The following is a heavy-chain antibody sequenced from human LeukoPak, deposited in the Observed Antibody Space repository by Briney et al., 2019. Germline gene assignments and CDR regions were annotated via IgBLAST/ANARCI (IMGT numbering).Heavy chain of an antibody. D-gene: IGHD3-10*01. V-gene: IGHV1-2*02. CDR2: VNPNSGGT. Sequence: ASVKVSCKASGYTFTGYYMGWVRQVPGQGLEWMGWVNPNSGGTNYAQKFQGRVTMTRDTSIATAYMEVRGLTSDDTAVYYCARDQDNYGSGVDYWGQGTLVTVSS. J-gene: IGHJ4*02. CDR1: GYTFTGYY. CDR3: ARDQDNYGSGVDY.